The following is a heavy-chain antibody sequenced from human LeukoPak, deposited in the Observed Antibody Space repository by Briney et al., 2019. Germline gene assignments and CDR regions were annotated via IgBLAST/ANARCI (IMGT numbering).Heavy chain of an antibody. D-gene: IGHD2-2*01. Sequence: PGGSLRLSCAASGFTFDDYAMHWVRQAPGKGLEWVSGISWNSGSIGYADSVKGRFTISRDNAKNSLYLQMNSLRAEDTALYYCAKNAIVPDYYFDYWGQGTLVTVSS. CDR1: GFTFDDYA. CDR2: ISWNSGSI. J-gene: IGHJ4*02. CDR3: AKNAIVPDYYFDY. V-gene: IGHV3-9*01.